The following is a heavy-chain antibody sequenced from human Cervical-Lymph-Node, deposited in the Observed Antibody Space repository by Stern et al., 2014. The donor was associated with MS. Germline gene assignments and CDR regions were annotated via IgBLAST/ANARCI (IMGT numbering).Heavy chain of an antibody. Sequence: VQLLESGGGLVKPGGSLRLSCVASGFTFSDHYMSWIRQAPGRGLEFVSYISNSGSFVNYADSVKGRFTISRDNAKDSLYLQMNSLRAEDTAVYYCSREPRLTDYWGQGTLVSVSS. D-gene: IGHD2-21*01. V-gene: IGHV3-11*01. CDR2: ISNSGSFV. CDR1: GFTFSDHY. J-gene: IGHJ4*02. CDR3: SREPRLTDY.